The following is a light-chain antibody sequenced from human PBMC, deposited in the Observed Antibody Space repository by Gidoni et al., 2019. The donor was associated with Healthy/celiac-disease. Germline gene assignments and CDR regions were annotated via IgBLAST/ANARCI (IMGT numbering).Light chain of an antibody. CDR2: GAS. J-gene: IGKJ2*01. CDR3: QQYGSSPYT. V-gene: IGKV3-20*01. Sequence: ELVLTQSPGTLSLSPGERATLSCRASQSVSSSYLAWYQQKPGQAPRLLIYGASSRATCIPYRFSGSGSGTDFTLTISRLEPEDFAVSYCQQYGSSPYTFGQGTKLEI. CDR1: QSVSSSY.